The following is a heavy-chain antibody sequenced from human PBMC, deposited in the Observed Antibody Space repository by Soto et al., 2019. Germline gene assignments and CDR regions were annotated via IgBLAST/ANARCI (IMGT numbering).Heavy chain of an antibody. CDR1: GDSVSSYL. D-gene: IGHD3-10*01. CDR3: ARGSHTFGFDY. V-gene: IGHV4-59*08. CDR2: SYLTGRS. Sequence: SETLSLTCSVFGDSVSSYLWSWIRQTPGKGLEWIGYSYLTGRSNSNPSLKSRVTISVNPTKNQFSLRLNSVSAADTAVYYCARGSHTFGFDYWGQGALVTVSS. J-gene: IGHJ4*02.